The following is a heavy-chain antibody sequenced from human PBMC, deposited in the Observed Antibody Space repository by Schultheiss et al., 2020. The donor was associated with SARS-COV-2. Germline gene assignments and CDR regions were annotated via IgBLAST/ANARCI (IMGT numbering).Heavy chain of an antibody. CDR3: ARLNPFGVVAFDY. V-gene: IGHV3-30*03. J-gene: IGHJ4*02. CDR2: ISYDGSNK. D-gene: IGHD3-3*01. CDR1: GFTFSSYG. Sequence: GGSLRLSCAASGFTFSSYGMHWVRQAPGKGLEWVAVISYDGSNKYYADSVKGRFTISRDNSKNSLYLQMNSLRAEDTAVYYCARLNPFGVVAFDYWGQGTLVTVSS.